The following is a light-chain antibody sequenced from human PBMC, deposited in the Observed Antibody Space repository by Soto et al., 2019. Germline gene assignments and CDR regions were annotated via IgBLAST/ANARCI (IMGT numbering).Light chain of an antibody. V-gene: IGLV2-14*03. CDR2: DVS. CDR3: SSFSSSTTRV. Sequence: QSALTQRASVSGSTGQSITISCTGSSSDIGGYDYVSWYQQYPGKAPKLMIYDVSNRPSGVSNRFSGSKSGNTASLTISGLQADDEDDYYCSSFSSSTTRVFGTGTKVTVL. J-gene: IGLJ1*01. CDR1: SSDIGGYDY.